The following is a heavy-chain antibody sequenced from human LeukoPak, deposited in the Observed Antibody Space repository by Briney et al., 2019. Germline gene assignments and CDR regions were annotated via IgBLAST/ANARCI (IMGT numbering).Heavy chain of an antibody. CDR1: GGSVSGYY. Sequence: SETLSLTCVVSGGSVSGYYWGWIRQPPGRGLEWIGYVYYSGSTNYNPSFKSRITISVDTSRNQFSLQLSSVTAADTAVYYCARLPYSSGWYVYWGQGILVTVSS. CDR2: VYYSGST. CDR3: ARLPYSSGWYVY. J-gene: IGHJ4*02. V-gene: IGHV4-59*02. D-gene: IGHD6-19*01.